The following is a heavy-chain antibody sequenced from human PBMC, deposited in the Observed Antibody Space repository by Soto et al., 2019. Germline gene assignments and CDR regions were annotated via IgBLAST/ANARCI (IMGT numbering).Heavy chain of an antibody. CDR3: AKGPYDFWSVGFRYYFDY. CDR1: GFTLNSFF. J-gene: IGHJ4*02. CDR2: ISNDGSST. D-gene: IGHD3-3*01. V-gene: IGHV3-74*01. Sequence: PGGSLRLSCAASGFTLNSFFMHWVRQAPGKGLMWVSRISNDGSSTTYADSVKGRFTISRDNARNTLYLQMDSLRAEDTAVYYCAKGPYDFWSVGFRYYFDYWGQGTLVTVSS.